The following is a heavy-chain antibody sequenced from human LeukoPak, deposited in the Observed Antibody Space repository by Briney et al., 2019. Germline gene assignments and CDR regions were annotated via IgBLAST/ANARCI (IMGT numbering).Heavy chain of an antibody. V-gene: IGHV3-21*01. D-gene: IGHD5-24*01. CDR3: ARGRDGYIYPYFVY. CDR2: ISNSSSSI. J-gene: IGHJ4*02. Sequence: GGSLRLSCAASGFTFSSYSMNWVRQAPGKGLEWVSSISNSSSSIYYAASVKGRFTISRDNAKNSLYLQMNSLRAEDTAVYYCARGRDGYIYPYFVYWGQGTLVTVSS. CDR1: GFTFSSYS.